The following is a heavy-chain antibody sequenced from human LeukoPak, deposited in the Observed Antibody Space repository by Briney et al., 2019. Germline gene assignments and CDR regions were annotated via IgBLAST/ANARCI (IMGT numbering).Heavy chain of an antibody. Sequence: GGSLRLSCAASGFTFRSYAMNWVRQAPGRGLEWVSSISSSSSYIYYTDSVKGRFTISRDNAKNSLYLQMNSLRVEDTAVYYCARVTRSPFGWFDPWGQGTLVTVSS. V-gene: IGHV3-21*01. CDR2: ISSSSSYI. CDR3: ARVTRSPFGWFDP. CDR1: GFTFRSYA. D-gene: IGHD2-21*02. J-gene: IGHJ5*02.